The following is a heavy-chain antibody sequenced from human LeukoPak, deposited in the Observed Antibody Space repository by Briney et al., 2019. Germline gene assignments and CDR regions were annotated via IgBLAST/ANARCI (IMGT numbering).Heavy chain of an antibody. CDR1: GGSISSYY. Sequence: PSETLSLTCTVSGGSISSYYWSWIRQPPGKGLEWIGYIYYSGSTNYNPSLKRRVTISVDTSKNQFSLKLSSVTAADTAVYYCARGLVGATYYYYYMDVWGKGTTVTVSS. CDR3: ARGLVGATYYYYYMDV. D-gene: IGHD1-26*01. J-gene: IGHJ6*03. CDR2: IYYSGST. V-gene: IGHV4-59*01.